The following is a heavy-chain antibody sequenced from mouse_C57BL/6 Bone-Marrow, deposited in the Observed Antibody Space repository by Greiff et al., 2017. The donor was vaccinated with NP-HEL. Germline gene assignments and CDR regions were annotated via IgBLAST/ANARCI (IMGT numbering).Heavy chain of an antibody. J-gene: IGHJ4*01. CDR3: AGDGYYRYYAMDY. CDR1: GYTFTSYW. D-gene: IGHD2-3*01. CDR2: INPSNGGT. Sequence: QVQLQQPGTELVKPGASVKLSCKASGYTFTSYWMHWVKQRPGQGLEWIGNINPSNGGTNYNEKFKSKATLTVDQSSSTSYMQLSSLTSEASAVYDCAGDGYYRYYAMDYWGQGTSVTVSA. V-gene: IGHV1-53*01.